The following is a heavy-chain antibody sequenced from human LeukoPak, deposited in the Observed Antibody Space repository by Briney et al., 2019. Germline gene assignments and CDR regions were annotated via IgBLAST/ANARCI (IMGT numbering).Heavy chain of an antibody. D-gene: IGHD3-9*01. Sequence: GGSLRLSCAASGFTFDDYAMHWVRQAPGKGLEWVSGISWNSGSIGYADSVKGRFTISRDNAKSSLYLQMNRLRAEDTALYYCAKDYDILIGRGLDPWGQGTLVTVSS. CDR3: AKDYDILIGRGLDP. J-gene: IGHJ5*02. CDR2: ISWNSGSI. CDR1: GFTFDDYA. V-gene: IGHV3-9*01.